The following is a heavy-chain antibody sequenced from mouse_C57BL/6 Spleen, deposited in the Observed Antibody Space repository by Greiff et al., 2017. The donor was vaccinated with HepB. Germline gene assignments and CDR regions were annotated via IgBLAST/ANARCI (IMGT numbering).Heavy chain of an antibody. CDR3: TTRGRFSTTVVAYYFDY. V-gene: IGHV14-4*01. Sequence: EVQLQQSGAELVRPGASVKLSCTASGFNIKDDYMHWVKQRPEQGLEWIGWIDPENGDTEYASKFQGKATITADTSSNTAYLQLSSLTSEDTAVYYCTTRGRFSTTVVAYYFDYWGQGTTLTVSS. J-gene: IGHJ2*01. CDR2: IDPENGDT. D-gene: IGHD1-1*01. CDR1: GFNIKDDY.